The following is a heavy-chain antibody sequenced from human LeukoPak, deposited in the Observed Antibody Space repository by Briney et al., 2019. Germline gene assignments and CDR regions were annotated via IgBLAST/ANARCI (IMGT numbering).Heavy chain of an antibody. CDR3: ARYVVYGSGKYYFDY. D-gene: IGHD3-10*01. CDR1: GGPISSSDYY. CDR2: INYGGTT. Sequence: KSSETLSLTCTVSGGPISSSDYYWSWIRQPPGKELEWIASINYGGTTYYNPSLKSRVTISVDTSKNQFSLRLSSVTAADTAVYLCARYVVYGSGKYYFDYWGQGSLVTVSS. V-gene: IGHV4-39*01. J-gene: IGHJ4*02.